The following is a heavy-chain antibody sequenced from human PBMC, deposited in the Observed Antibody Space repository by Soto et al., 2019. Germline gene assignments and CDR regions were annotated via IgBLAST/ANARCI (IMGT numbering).Heavy chain of an antibody. CDR1: EFTFRSYW. V-gene: IGHV3-74*01. CDR2: ISGDGSST. J-gene: IGHJ3*01. CDR3: ARSLPGTYGAFDL. D-gene: IGHD1-7*01. Sequence: GGSLRLSCAVSEFTFRSYWMHWVRQSPGKGLVWVSRISGDGSSTTYADSVRGRFTISRDNAKNTVYLQMDSLRAEDTAVYYCARSLPGTYGAFDLWGQGTMVPVSS.